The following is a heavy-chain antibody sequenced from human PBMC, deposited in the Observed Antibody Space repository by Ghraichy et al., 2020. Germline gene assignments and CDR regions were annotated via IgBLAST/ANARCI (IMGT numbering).Heavy chain of an antibody. CDR3: AREREYYYESSGSGFDF. D-gene: IGHD3-22*01. Sequence: SNIEGSGGSTFYADSVQGRFTISRDVSANTVYLQMSSLRAEDTATYYCAREREYYYESSGSGFDFWGQGTLV. CDR2: IEGSGGST. J-gene: IGHJ4*02. V-gene: IGHV3-23*01.